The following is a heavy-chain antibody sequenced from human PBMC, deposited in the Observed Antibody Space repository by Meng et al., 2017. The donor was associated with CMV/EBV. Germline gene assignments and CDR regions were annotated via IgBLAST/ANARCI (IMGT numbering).Heavy chain of an antibody. V-gene: IGHV3-21*01. CDR3: ARSIVGVVIALDY. CDR1: GFTFSSYS. CDR2: ISSSSSYI. D-gene: IGHD2-21*01. J-gene: IGHJ4*02. Sequence: GESLKISCAASGFTFSSYSMNWVRQAPGKGLEWVSSISSSSSYIYYADSVKGRFTTSRDNAKNSLYLQMNSLRAEDTAVYYCARSIVGVVIALDYWGQGTLVTVSS.